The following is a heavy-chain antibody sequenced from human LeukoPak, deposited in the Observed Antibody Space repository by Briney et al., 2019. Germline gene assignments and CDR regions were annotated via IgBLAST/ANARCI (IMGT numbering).Heavy chain of an antibody. CDR2: INRDGSST. D-gene: IGHD4-17*01. Sequence: PGGSLRLSCAASGFTFSSYWMHWVRQGPGKGLGWFSRINRDGSSTSYAHSVKGRFTISRDNAKNTLYLQMNSLRAEDTAVYYCATGMTTVTTFYFDYWGQGTLVTVSS. CDR3: ATGMTTVTTFYFDY. J-gene: IGHJ4*02. CDR1: GFTFSSYW. V-gene: IGHV3-74*01.